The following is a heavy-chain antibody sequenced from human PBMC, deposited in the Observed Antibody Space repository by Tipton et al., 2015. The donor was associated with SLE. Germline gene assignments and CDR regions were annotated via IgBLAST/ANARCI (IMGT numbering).Heavy chain of an antibody. CDR1: GGSFSGYY. V-gene: IGHV4-34*01. D-gene: IGHD6-13*01. CDR2: INHSGST. CDR3: ASRGAATAPGWYFDL. J-gene: IGHJ2*01. Sequence: TLSLTCAVYGGSFSGYYWSWIRQPPGKGLEWIGEINHSGSTNYSPSLKSRVTIPVDTSKNQFSLKLSSVTAADTAVYYCASRGAATAPGWYFDLCGQGTLVTVSA.